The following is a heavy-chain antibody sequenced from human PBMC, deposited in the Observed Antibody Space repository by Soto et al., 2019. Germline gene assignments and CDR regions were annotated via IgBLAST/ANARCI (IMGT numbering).Heavy chain of an antibody. J-gene: IGHJ4*02. CDR2: ISSNGGNT. Sequence: GGSLRLSCSASGFTFSSYAMHWVRQAPGKGLEYVSAISSNGGNTYYADSVKGRFTISRDNSKNTLFLQMSSLRAEDTAVYYRGKDSSSWYYFDCWGQGTLVTVSS. V-gene: IGHV3-64D*08. CDR3: GKDSSSWYYFDC. CDR1: GFTFSSYA. D-gene: IGHD6-13*01.